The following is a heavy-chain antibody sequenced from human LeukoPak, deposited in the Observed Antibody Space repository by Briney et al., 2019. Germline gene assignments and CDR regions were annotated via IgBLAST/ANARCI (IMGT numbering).Heavy chain of an antibody. CDR2: IYTSGST. D-gene: IGHD3-3*01. CDR1: GGSISSGSYY. J-gene: IGHJ4*02. V-gene: IGHV4-61*02. Sequence: SETLSLTCTVSGGSISSGSYYWSWIRQPAGKGLEWIGRIYTSGSTNYHPSLKSRVTISVDTSKNQFSLKLSSVTAAARAAYSCGRGPYDFWSGYTQGFDYWGQGTLVTVSS. CDR3: GRGPYDFWSGYTQGFDY.